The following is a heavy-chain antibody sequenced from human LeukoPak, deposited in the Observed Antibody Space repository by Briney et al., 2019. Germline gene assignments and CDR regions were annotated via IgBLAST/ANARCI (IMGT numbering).Heavy chain of an antibody. D-gene: IGHD2-2*01. CDR2: IYHSGST. V-gene: IGHV4-38-2*01. J-gene: IGHJ6*03. Sequence: PSETLSLTCAVSGYSISSGYYWGWIRQPPGKGLEWIGSIYHSGSTYYNPSLKSRVTISVDTSKNQFSLKLSSVTAADTAVYYCVSCSSTSCEYPYYYMDVRGKGTTVTVSS. CDR3: VSCSSTSCEYPYYYMDV. CDR1: GYSISSGYY.